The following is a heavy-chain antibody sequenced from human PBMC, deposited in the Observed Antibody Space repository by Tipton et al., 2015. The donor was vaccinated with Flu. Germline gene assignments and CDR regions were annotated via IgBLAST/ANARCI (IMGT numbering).Heavy chain of an antibody. V-gene: IGHV4-34*01. CDR2: INHSGYT. J-gene: IGHJ4*02. D-gene: IGHD3-10*01. CDR1: GGSFSGYY. CDR3: ARGSGSGTYLIFDY. Sequence: GLVKPSETLSLTCAVYGGSFSGYYCSWIRQPPGKGLEWIGEINHSGYTKYNPSLKSRVTMSVDTSKIQFSLKLSSVTAADTAVYYCARGSGSGTYLIFDYWGQGTLVTVSS.